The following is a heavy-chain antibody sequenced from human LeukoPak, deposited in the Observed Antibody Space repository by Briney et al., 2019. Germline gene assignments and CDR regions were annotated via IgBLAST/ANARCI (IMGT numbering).Heavy chain of an antibody. CDR2: ISASGGST. V-gene: IGHV3-23*01. J-gene: IGHJ3*01. D-gene: IGHD2-15*01. CDR3: AKGPYSAFDL. Sequence: AGSLRLSCAASGFTFSSYAMSWVRKGQGKGLEWVSTISASGGSTYYADSVKGRFTISRDNSKNTLYLQMNSLRPEDTAVYYCAKGPYSAFDLWGQGTMVTVSS. CDR1: GFTFSSYA.